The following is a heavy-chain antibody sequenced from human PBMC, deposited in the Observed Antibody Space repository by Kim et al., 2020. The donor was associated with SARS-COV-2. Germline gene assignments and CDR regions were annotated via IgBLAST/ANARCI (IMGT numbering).Heavy chain of an antibody. V-gene: IGHV3-7*01. CDR1: GFTFSTYW. CDR2: IKQDGSET. CDR3: AREGRSRNQAY. Sequence: GGSLRLSCAASGFTFSTYWMSWVRLAPGKGLEWLAIIKQDGSETHYVDSVKGRFTISRDNTKNSLYLQMNSLRAEDTAVYYCAREGRSRNQAYWGQGTLLTVSA. J-gene: IGHJ4*02.